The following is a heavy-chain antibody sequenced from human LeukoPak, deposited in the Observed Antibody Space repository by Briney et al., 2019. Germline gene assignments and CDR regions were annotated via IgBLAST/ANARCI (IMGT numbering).Heavy chain of an antibody. CDR2: INPNSGGT. CDR3: VRDSGTMYQLREYFQD. CDR1: GYTFTGYY. V-gene: IGHV1-2*02. J-gene: IGHJ1*01. Sequence: GASVKVSCKASGYTFTGYYMHWVRQAPGQGLEWMGWINPNSGGTNYAQKFQGRVTMTRDTSITTAYMELSRLTSDDTAIYYCVRDSGTMYQLREYFQDWGQGALVTVSS. D-gene: IGHD1-1*01.